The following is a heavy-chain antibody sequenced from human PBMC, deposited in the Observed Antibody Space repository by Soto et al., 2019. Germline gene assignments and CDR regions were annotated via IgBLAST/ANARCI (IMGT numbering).Heavy chain of an antibody. J-gene: IGHJ5*02. CDR2: FSGTGGYT. V-gene: IGHV3-23*01. CDR1: GFTLSSYA. Sequence: GGSLRLSCAASGFTLSSYAMSWVRQAPGKGLEWVSTFSGTGGYTYYADSVKGRFTISRDDSKNTLFLPMNSLRAADTAVYYCARGQRALITYGPFDPWGQGTLVTVSS. D-gene: IGHD4-17*01. CDR3: ARGQRALITYGPFDP.